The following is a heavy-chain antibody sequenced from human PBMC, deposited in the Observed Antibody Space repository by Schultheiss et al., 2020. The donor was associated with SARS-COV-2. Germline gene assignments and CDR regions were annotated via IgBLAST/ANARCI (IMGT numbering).Heavy chain of an antibody. CDR2: IIPLIGST. CDR1: GGTFSSHT. J-gene: IGHJ5*02. Sequence: SVKVSCKASGGTFSSHTLSWVRQAPGQGLEWMGGIIPLIGSTNYAQKFQGRVTITADKSTSTAYMELSSLRSEDTAVYYCARDAYCGGDYYSQYNWFDPWGQGTLVTVSS. D-gene: IGHD2-21*02. CDR3: ARDAYCGGDYYSQYNWFDP. V-gene: IGHV1-69*06.